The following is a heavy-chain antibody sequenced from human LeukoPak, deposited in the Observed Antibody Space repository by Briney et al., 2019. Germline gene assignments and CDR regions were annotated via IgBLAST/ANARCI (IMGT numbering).Heavy chain of an antibody. J-gene: IGHJ6*03. CDR1: GFTFSSYW. V-gene: IGHV3-7*01. CDR2: IRQDGSQK. CDR3: ARSVVVPAAHYGAYYYYYYMDV. D-gene: IGHD2-2*01. Sequence: GGSLRLSCAASGFTFSSYWMSWVRQAPGKGLEWVATIRQDGSQKYYVDSVKGRFTISRDNAKNSLYLQMNSLRAEDTAVYYCARSVVVPAAHYGAYYYYYYMDVWGKGTTVTVSS.